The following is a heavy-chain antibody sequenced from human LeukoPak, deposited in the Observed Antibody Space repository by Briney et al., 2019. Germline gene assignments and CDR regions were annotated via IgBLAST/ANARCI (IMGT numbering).Heavy chain of an antibody. D-gene: IGHD1-26*01. CDR3: ARERSRAIRISRHYYYYGMDV. Sequence: ASVKVSCKASGYTFTSYDINWVRQATGQGLEWMGWMNPNSGNTGYAQKFQGRVTMTRNTSISIAYIELSSMRSEGTAVYYCARERSRAIRISRHYYYYGMDVWGQGTTVTVSS. CDR2: MNPNSGNT. V-gene: IGHV1-8*01. CDR1: GYTFTSYD. J-gene: IGHJ6*02.